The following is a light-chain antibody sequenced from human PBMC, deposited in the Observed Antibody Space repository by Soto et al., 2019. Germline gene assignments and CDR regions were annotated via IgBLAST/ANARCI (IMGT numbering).Light chain of an antibody. CDR2: GNS. CDR1: SSNIGAGYD. CDR3: QSRV. Sequence: QAVVTQPPSVSGAPGQRVTISCTGSSSNIGAGYDVHWYQQLPGTAPKLLIYGNSNRPSGVPDRFSGSKSGTSASLAITGLQAEDEADYYCQSRVFGGGTKLTVL. V-gene: IGLV1-40*01. J-gene: IGLJ3*02.